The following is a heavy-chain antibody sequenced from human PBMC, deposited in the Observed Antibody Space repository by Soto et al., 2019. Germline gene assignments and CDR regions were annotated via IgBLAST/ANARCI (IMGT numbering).Heavy chain of an antibody. D-gene: IGHD3-10*01. CDR1: GGSISSYH. V-gene: IGHV4-59*01. CDR3: AIRIHYYASDKYYSLGIDV. J-gene: IGHJ6*02. CDR2: IFYSGNT. Sequence: QVQLQESGPGLVKPSETLSLTCTVSGGSISSYHWSWIRQPPGMGLEWIGYIFYSGNTTYNPSIKSRVTISVVTSKNQFSLRLSPGTAADTAVYYFAIRIHYYASDKYYSLGIDVWGQGTTVTVAS.